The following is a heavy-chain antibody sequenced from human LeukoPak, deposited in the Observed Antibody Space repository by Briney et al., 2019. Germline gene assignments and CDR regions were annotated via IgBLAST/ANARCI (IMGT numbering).Heavy chain of an antibody. CDR2: INTNTGNP. CDR3: AASPQHIAAPASGWFDP. D-gene: IGHD6-13*01. J-gene: IGHJ5*02. V-gene: IGHV7-4-1*02. Sequence: GASVKVSCKASGYTFTNYAINWVRQAPGRGLEWMGWINTNTGNPTYVQGFTGRFLFSLDTSVSTAYLQISSLEAEDSAVYYCAASPQHIAAPASGWFDPWGQGTLVTVSS. CDR1: GYTFTNYA.